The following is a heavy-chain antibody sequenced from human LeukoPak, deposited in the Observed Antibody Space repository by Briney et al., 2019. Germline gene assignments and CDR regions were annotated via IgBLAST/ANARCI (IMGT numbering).Heavy chain of an antibody. CDR3: ARPGAAIGKVYFQH. CDR1: GGSFSGYY. J-gene: IGHJ1*01. Sequence: SETLSLTCAVYGGSFSGYYWSWIRQPPGKGLEWIGEINHSGSTNYNPSLKSRVTISVDTSKNQFSLKLSSVTAADTAVYYCARPGAAIGKVYFQHWGQGTLVTVSS. V-gene: IGHV4-34*01. D-gene: IGHD2-2*02. CDR2: INHSGST.